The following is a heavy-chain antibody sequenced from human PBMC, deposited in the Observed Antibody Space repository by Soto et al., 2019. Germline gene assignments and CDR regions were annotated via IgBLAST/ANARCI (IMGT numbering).Heavy chain of an antibody. Sequence: PSATLSLTCTVSGGSISSSSYYWGWIRQPPGKGLEWIGSIYYSGSTYYNPSLKSRVTISVDTSKNQFSLKLSSVTAADTAVYYCARWPLYVGIVAYYFDYWGQGTLVTVSS. CDR2: IYYSGST. V-gene: IGHV4-39*01. D-gene: IGHD5-12*01. CDR1: GGSISSSSYY. CDR3: ARWPLYVGIVAYYFDY. J-gene: IGHJ4*02.